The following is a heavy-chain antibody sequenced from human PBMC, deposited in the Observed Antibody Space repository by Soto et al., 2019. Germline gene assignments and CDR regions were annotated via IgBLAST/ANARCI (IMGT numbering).Heavy chain of an antibody. CDR1: GGSISNHY. CDR2: IYYNGNT. J-gene: IGHJ4*02. Sequence: SETLSLTCTVSGGSISNHYWSWIRQPPGKGLEWIGYIYYNGNTNYNPSLKSRVIMSVDTSKNQISLTLSSVTAADTAVYYCARANWYSEYWGQGTLVTVSS. D-gene: IGHD7-27*01. CDR3: ARANWYSEY. V-gene: IGHV4-59*11.